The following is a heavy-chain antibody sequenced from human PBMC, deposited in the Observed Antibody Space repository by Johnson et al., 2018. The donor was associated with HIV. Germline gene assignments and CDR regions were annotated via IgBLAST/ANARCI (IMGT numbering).Heavy chain of an antibody. J-gene: IGHJ3*02. CDR3: AREEGTDMLCRGDAFDI. Sequence: VQLVESGGGLVQPGGSLRVSCAASGFTFTSYVMSWVRQAPGQGLEWVSAIGGSGISTYYTDSVKGRFTISRDNSKNTLYLQKNTLRVEDTAVYYCAREEGTDMLCRGDAFDIWGQGTMATVSS. CDR1: GFTFTSYV. D-gene: IGHD3-9*01. CDR2: IGGSGIST. V-gene: IGHV3-23*04.